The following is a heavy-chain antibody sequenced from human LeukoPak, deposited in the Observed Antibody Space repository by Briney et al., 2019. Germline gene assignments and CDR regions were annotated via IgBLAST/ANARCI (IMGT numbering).Heavy chain of an antibody. CDR1: GGSISSSSYY. J-gene: IGHJ4*02. Sequence: SETLSLTCTVSGGSISSSSYYWGWIRQPPGKGLEWIGSIYYSGSTYYNPSLKSRVTISVDTSKNQFPLKLSSVAAADTAVYYCAGESSEFDYWGQGTLVTVSS. D-gene: IGHD2-15*01. CDR3: AGESSEFDY. V-gene: IGHV4-39*06. CDR2: IYYSGST.